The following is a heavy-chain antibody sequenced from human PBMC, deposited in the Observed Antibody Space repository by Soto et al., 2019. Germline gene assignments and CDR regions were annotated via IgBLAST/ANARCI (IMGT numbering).Heavy chain of an antibody. CDR1: GYTLTELS. Sequence: ASVKVSCEVSGYTLTELSMYWVRQAPGKGLEWMGGFDPEDGETIYAQKFQGRVTMTEDTSTDTAYMELSSLKSEDTAVYYCASNYYDSSGYYPDAFDIWGQGTMVTVS. CDR3: ASNYYDSSGYYPDAFDI. V-gene: IGHV1-24*01. J-gene: IGHJ3*02. CDR2: FDPEDGET. D-gene: IGHD3-22*01.